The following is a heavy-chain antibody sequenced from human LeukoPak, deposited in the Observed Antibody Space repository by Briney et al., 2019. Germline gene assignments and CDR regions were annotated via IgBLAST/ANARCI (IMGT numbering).Heavy chain of an antibody. Sequence: PSETLSLTCTDSGYSISSGYYWGWIRQPPGKGLEWIGSNYHSGSTYYNPSLKSRVTISLDTSKNPFSLKLSSVTAADTAGYYCARGREYTAMAVELDYWGQGTLVTVSS. CDR1: GYSISSGYY. V-gene: IGHV4-38-2*02. CDR2: NYHSGST. CDR3: ARGREYTAMAVELDY. J-gene: IGHJ4*02. D-gene: IGHD5-18*01.